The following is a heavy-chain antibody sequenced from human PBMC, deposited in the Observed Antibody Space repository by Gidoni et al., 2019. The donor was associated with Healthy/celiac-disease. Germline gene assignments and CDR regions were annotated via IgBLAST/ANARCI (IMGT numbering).Heavy chain of an antibody. Sequence: QVQLVQSGAEVKKPGASVKVSCKASGYTFTSYGISWVRQAPGQGLEWMGWISAYNGNTNYAQKLQGRVTMTTDTSTSTAYMELRSLRSDDTAVYYCASTHFDWLPPADYYYGMDVWGQGTTVTVSS. J-gene: IGHJ6*02. CDR3: ASTHFDWLPPADYYYGMDV. CDR1: GYTFTSYG. CDR2: ISAYNGNT. V-gene: IGHV1-18*01. D-gene: IGHD3-9*01.